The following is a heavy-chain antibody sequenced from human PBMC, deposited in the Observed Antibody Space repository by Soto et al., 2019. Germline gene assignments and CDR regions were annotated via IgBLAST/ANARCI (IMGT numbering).Heavy chain of an antibody. D-gene: IGHD3-10*02. CDR1: GGSISSRNW. J-gene: IGHJ6*02. CDR2: IYHSGST. Sequence: SDTLSLNCAVSGGSISSRNWWSGVRQPPGKGLEWIGEIYHSGSTKYNPSLKSRVTISVDKSKNQFSLKLSSVTAADTAVYYCASVRGGYYYGMDVWGQGTTVT. CDR3: ASVRGGYYYGMDV. V-gene: IGHV4-4*02.